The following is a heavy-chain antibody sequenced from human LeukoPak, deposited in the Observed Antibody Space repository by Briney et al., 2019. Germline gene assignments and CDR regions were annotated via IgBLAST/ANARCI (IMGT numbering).Heavy chain of an antibody. CDR3: ARVDFGNSVDWFDP. J-gene: IGHJ5*02. V-gene: IGHV1-18*01. D-gene: IGHD4-23*01. CDR2: ISAYNGNT. Sequence: ASVKVSCKASGYIFISYGISWVRPAPGQGLEWMGWISAYNGNTNYAQKFQGRVTMTTDTSTSTAYMELRSLRSDDTAVYYCARVDFGNSVDWFDPWGQGTLVTVSS. CDR1: GYIFISYG.